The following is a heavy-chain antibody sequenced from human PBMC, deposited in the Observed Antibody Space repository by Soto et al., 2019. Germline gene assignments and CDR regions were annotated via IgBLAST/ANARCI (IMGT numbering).Heavy chain of an antibody. CDR1: GFSLSTSGMC. D-gene: IGHD2-15*01. CDR3: ARKDCSGGSCYSWYFDY. J-gene: IGHJ4*01. V-gene: IGHV2-70*01. CDR2: IDWDDDK. Sequence: SGPTLVNPTQTLTLTCTFSGFSLSTSGMCVSWIRQPPGKALEWLALIDWDDDKYYSTSLKTRLTISKDTSKNQVVLTMTNMDPVDTATYYCARKDCSGGSCYSWYFDYWGHGTLVTVSS.